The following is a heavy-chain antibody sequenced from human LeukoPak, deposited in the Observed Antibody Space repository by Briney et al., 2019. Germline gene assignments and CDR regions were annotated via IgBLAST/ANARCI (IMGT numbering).Heavy chain of an antibody. J-gene: IGHJ4*01. Sequence: PGGSLRLSCAVSGFKFSSYWMNWVRQVPGKGLVWVAHINTNGNTANYADSVKGRFTISRDNAKSTLYLQMSSLRAEDTAIYYCVRDNAYTFDYWGHGALVTVSS. D-gene: IGHD4-11*01. CDR2: INTNGNTA. CDR1: GFKFSSYW. CDR3: VRDNAYTFDY. V-gene: IGHV3-74*01.